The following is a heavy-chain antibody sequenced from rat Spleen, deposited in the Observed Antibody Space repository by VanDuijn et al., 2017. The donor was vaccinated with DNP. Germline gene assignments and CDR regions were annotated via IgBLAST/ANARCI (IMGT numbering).Heavy chain of an antibody. J-gene: IGHJ3*01. Sequence: EVQLVESGGGSVQPGRSLKLSCAASGFTFSNYAMTWVRQAPTKGLQWVAYISHDGGSNYNGDSVKGRFTVSRDNTKSSLYLQMDSLRSEDTATYYCARPNYGGYEGWFAYWGQGTLVTVSS. CDR3: ARPNYGGYEGWFAY. CDR1: GFTFSNYA. CDR2: ISHDGGSN. D-gene: IGHD1-11*01. V-gene: IGHV5-20*01.